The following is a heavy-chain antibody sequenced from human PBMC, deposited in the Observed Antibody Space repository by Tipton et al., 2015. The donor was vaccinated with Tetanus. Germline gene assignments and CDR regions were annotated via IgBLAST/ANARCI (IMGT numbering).Heavy chain of an antibody. CDR2: IKQDGSEK. D-gene: IGHD4-17*01. CDR1: GFTFSSYW. V-gene: IGHV3-7*01. CDR3: ARDHDGDYGWYFDL. Sequence: SLRLSCAASGFTFSSYWMSWVRQAPGKGLEWVANIKQDGSEKYYVDSVKGRFTISRDNAKNSLYLQMNSLRAEDTAVYYCARDHDGDYGWYFDLWGRGPLVTVSS. J-gene: IGHJ2*01.